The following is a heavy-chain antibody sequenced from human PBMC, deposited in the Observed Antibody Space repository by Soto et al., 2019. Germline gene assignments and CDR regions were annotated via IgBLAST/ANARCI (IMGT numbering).Heavy chain of an antibody. J-gene: IGHJ5*02. CDR3: ARAKRYFDWSDWFDP. V-gene: IGHV1-18*01. CDR1: GYTFTSYG. CDR2: ISAYNGNT. Sequence: ASVKVSCKASGYTFTSYGISWVRQAPGQGLEWMGWISAYNGNTNYAQKLQGRVTMTTDTSTSTAYMELRSLRSDDTAVYYCARAKRYFDWSDWFDPWGQGTLVTVSS. D-gene: IGHD3-9*01.